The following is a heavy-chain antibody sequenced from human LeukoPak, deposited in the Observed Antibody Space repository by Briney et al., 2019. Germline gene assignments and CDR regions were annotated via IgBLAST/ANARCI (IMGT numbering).Heavy chain of an antibody. V-gene: IGHV3-33*01. CDR2: IWHDGSKK. CDR3: ARDGYGGYGIDR. D-gene: IGHD5-12*01. CDR1: GFTFSNNG. J-gene: IGHJ5*02. Sequence: GGSLRLSCAASGFTFSNNGMHWVRQAPGKGLEWVAVIWHDGSKKYYADSVKGRFTISRDNSKNTLYVQMNSLRVEDTAVYYCARDGYGGYGIDRWGQGTLVTVSS.